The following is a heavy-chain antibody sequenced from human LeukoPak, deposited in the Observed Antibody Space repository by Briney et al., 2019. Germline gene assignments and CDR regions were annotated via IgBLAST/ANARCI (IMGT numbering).Heavy chain of an antibody. CDR1: GFTFSTYA. Sequence: GGSLKLSCVASGFTFSTYAMSWVRQAPGKGLEWVSVISDSGDSTYYADSVKGRFTVSRDNSKNTLYLQMNSLRPEDTALYYCAKGVTGSCYSSMDVWGQGTTVAVSS. V-gene: IGHV3-23*01. CDR3: AKGVTGSCYSSMDV. D-gene: IGHD2-15*01. CDR2: ISDSGDST. J-gene: IGHJ6*02.